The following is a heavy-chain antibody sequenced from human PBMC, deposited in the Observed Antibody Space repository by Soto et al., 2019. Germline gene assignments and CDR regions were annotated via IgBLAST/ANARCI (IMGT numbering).Heavy chain of an antibody. CDR3: ACIFSGGYGYGFYYYGMDV. V-gene: IGHV4-59*04. CDR2: IYYSGST. J-gene: IGHJ6*02. Sequence: PSETLSLTCTVSGGSISSYYWSWIRQPPGKGLEWIGYIYYSGSTYYNPSLKSRVTISVDTSKNQFSLKLSSVTAADTAVYYCACIFSGGYGYGFYYYGMDVWGQGTTVT. CDR1: GGSISSYY. D-gene: IGHD5-18*01.